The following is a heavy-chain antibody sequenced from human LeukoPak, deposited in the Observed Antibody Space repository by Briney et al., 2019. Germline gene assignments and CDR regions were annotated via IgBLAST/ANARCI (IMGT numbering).Heavy chain of an antibody. J-gene: IGHJ5*02. Sequence: GESLRLSCAASGFTVSSYGMSWVRQAPGKGPEWVSLVYSDGVTRYADSVQGRFTISRDNSKNTVYLQMNNLRVEDTAVYHCVRDRAEGRAWVEFDPWGQGILVNVSS. CDR2: VYSDGVT. CDR1: GFTVSSYG. V-gene: IGHV3-66*02. CDR3: VRDRAEGRAWVEFDP.